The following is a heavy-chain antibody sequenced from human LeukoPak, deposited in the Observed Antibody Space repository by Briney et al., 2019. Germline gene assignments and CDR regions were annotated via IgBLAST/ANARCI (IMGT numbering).Heavy chain of an antibody. J-gene: IGHJ4*02. V-gene: IGHV4-39*07. D-gene: IGHD5-12*01. CDR1: GGSISNTDCY. CDR3: ARDQRGPLDY. CDR2: IYYSGRT. Sequence: SETLSLTCTVSGGSISNTDCYWGWIRQPPGKGLEWIGIIYYSGRTFYNPSLKSRVTVSVDTSKNQFFLKLTSVTAADTAVYYCARDQRGPLDYWGQGTLVTVSS.